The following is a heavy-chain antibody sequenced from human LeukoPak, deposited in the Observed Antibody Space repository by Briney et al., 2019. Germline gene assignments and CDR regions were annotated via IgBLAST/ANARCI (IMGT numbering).Heavy chain of an antibody. V-gene: IGHV3-15*01. Sequence: GGSLRLSCAASGFTVSGNYMSWVRQAPGKGLEWVGRTKSKADAGTIDYAAPVKGRFTISRDDSKNMLYLQMNSLKAEDTAVYYCSTTRVYYYGMDVWGQGTTVTVS. J-gene: IGHJ6*02. CDR2: TKSKADAGTI. CDR3: STTRVYYYGMDV. D-gene: IGHD2-2*01. CDR1: GFTVSGNY.